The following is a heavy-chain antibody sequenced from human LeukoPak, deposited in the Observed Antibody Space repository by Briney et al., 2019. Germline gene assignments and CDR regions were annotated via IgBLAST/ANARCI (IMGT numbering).Heavy chain of an antibody. J-gene: IGHJ4*02. CDR2: LRYDETNK. CDR3: VKDVLPTYDDFWSGSL. Sequence: GGSLRLSCAASGFTFSTYGMHWVRQAPGKGLEWVAFLRYDETNKYYADSVKGRFTISRDNSKNTLYLQMNSLRAEGTAVYYCVKDVLPTYDDFWSGSLWGQGTLVTVSS. D-gene: IGHD3-3*01. CDR1: GFTFSTYG. V-gene: IGHV3-30*02.